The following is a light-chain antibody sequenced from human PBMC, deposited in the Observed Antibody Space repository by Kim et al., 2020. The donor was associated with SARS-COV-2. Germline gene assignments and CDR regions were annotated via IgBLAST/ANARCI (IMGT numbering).Light chain of an antibody. CDR1: SLRSYY. J-gene: IGLJ2*01. CDR3: KSRDTSGYLLV. Sequence: ALGQTVRITCQGDSLRSYYASWYQQKPGQAPVLVIYAKNNRSSGIPDRFSGSSSGNTASLTITGAQAEDEADYYCKSRDTSGYLLVFGGGTQLTVL. V-gene: IGLV3-19*01. CDR2: AKN.